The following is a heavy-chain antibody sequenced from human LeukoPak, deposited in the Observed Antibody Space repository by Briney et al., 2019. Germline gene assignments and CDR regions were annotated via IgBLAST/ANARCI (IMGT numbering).Heavy chain of an antibody. CDR2: IYYSGST. CDR1: GGSISSYY. V-gene: IGHV4-59*08. J-gene: IGHJ4*02. CDR3: ASTYSGSYYTFDY. D-gene: IGHD1-26*01. Sequence: SETLSLTCTVSGGSISSYYWSWIRQPPGKGLEWIGYIYYSGSTNYNPSLKSRVTISVDTSKNQFSLKLSSVTAADTAVYYRASTYSGSYYTFDYWGQGTLVTVSS.